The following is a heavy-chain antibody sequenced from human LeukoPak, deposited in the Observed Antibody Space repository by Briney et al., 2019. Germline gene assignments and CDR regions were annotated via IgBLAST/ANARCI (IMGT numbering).Heavy chain of an antibody. V-gene: IGHV3-21*01. CDR2: ISSSSSYI. Sequence: GGSLRLSCAASGFTFSSYSMNWVRQAPGKGLEWVSSISSSSSYIYYADSVKGRFTISRDNAKNSLYLQMNSLRAEDTAVYYCAKAATAMGLYYFDYWGQGTLVTVSS. D-gene: IGHD5-18*01. CDR1: GFTFSSYS. J-gene: IGHJ4*02. CDR3: AKAATAMGLYYFDY.